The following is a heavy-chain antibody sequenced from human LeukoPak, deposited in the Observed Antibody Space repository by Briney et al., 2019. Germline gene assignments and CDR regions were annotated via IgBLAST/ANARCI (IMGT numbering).Heavy chain of an antibody. V-gene: IGHV3-21*01. Sequence: GGSLRLSCAVSGFTFNIYSMNWVRQAPGKGLEWVSSIDSSSNYMYYADSVKGRFTISRDNAKNSLYLQMNSLIAEDTAVYYCARELAYYYDTSYDWGQGTLVTVSS. D-gene: IGHD3-22*01. CDR3: ARELAYYYDTSYD. CDR2: IDSSSNYM. J-gene: IGHJ4*02. CDR1: GFTFNIYS.